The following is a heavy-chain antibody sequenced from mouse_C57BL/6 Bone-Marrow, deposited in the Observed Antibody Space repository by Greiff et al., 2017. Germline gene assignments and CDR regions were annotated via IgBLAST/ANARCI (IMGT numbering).Heavy chain of an antibody. V-gene: IGHV1-62-2*01. J-gene: IGHJ3*01. D-gene: IGHD2-3*01. CDR2: FYPGSGSI. CDR3: ARHERGGYYPAWFAY. CDR1: GYTFTEYI. Sequence: QVHVKQSGAELVKPGASVKLSCKASGYTFTEYIIHWVKQRSGQGLEWIGWFYPGSGSIKYNEKFKDKATLTADKSSSTVYMELSRLTSEDSAVYFCARHERGGYYPAWFAYWGQGTLVTVSA.